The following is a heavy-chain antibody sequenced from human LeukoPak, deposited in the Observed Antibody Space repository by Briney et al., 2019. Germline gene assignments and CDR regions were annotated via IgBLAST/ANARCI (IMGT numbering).Heavy chain of an antibody. J-gene: IGHJ4*02. V-gene: IGHV3-30*18. CDR1: GFTFSSYG. CDR3: AKKFSSSWYEDY. D-gene: IGHD6-13*01. CDR2: ISYDGSNK. Sequence: GGSLRLSCAASGFTFSSYGMHWVRQAPGKGLEWVAVISYDGSNKYYADSVKGRFTISRDNSKNTLYLQMNSLRAEDTAVYYCAKKFSSSWYEDYWGQGTLVTVSS.